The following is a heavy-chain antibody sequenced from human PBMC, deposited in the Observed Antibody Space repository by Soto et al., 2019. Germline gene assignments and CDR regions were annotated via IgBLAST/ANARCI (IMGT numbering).Heavy chain of an antibody. CDR1: GGSISSGGYY. CDR3: ARFYMVRGVMGAIDI. J-gene: IGHJ3*02. Sequence: PSETLSLTCTVSGGSISSGGYYWSWIRQHPGKGLEWIGYIYYIGSTYYNPSLNSRVSISVDTSKNQFSLKLSSVTAADTAVYYCARFYMVRGVMGAIDIWGQGTMVTISS. CDR2: IYYIGST. D-gene: IGHD3-10*01. V-gene: IGHV4-31*03.